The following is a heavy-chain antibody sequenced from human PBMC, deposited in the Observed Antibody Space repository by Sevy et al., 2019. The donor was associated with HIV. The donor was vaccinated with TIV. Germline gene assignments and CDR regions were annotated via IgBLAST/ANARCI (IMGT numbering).Heavy chain of an antibody. CDR2: IYSGGST. V-gene: IGHV3-53*01. CDR3: SLAVAGGRVDI. D-gene: IGHD6-19*01. J-gene: IGHJ3*02. Sequence: GGSLRLSCAASGFTVSSNYMSWVRQAPGKGLEWVSVIYSGGSTYYADSVKGRFTISRDNSKNTLYLQMNSLRAEDTAVYYCSLAVAGGRVDIWGQGTMVTVSS. CDR1: GFTVSSNY.